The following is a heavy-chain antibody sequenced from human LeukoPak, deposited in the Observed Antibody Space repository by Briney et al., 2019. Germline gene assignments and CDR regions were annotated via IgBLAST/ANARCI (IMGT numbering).Heavy chain of an antibody. CDR3: TSEPVYSSSWYLPVYYYGMDV. J-gene: IGHJ6*02. D-gene: IGHD6-13*01. CDR1: GFTFSGSA. Sequence: GRSLRLSCAASGFTFSGSAMHWVRQASGKGLEWVGRIRSKANSYATAYAASVKGRFTISRDDSKNTAYLQMNSLKTEDTAVYYCTSEPVYSSSWYLPVYYYGMDVWGQGTTVTVSS. V-gene: IGHV3-73*01. CDR2: IRSKANSYAT.